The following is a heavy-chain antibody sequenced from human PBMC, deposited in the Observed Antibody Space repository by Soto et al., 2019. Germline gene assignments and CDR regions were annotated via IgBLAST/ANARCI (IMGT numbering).Heavy chain of an antibody. J-gene: IGHJ4*02. D-gene: IGHD2-21*02. CDR1: GGSVTNTTYF. CDR3: ARQRTSGVTQAYFDV. CDR2: IYYSGTT. Sequence: SGTLSLTCVVSGGSVTNTTYFWGCIRQPTGKGREWIGSIYYSGTTYSNPSIKSRLTMSIDTSKDPFSLKLKSVTAADTALYSCARQRTSGVTQAYFDVWGQGSLVTVSS. V-gene: IGHV4-39*01.